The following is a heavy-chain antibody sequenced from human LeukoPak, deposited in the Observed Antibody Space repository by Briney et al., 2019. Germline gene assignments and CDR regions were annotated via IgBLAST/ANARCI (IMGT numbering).Heavy chain of an antibody. CDR2: IYPGDSDT. CDR3: ARGTAKTDDRVYAIDWFDP. Sequence: GESLKISCKASGYSFATYWIGWVRQMPGKGLEWMGIIYPGDSDTRYSPSLKSRVTISVDTSKNQFSLKLSSVTAADTAVYYCARGTAKTDDRVYAIDWFDPWGQGTLVTVSS. V-gene: IGHV5-51*06. J-gene: IGHJ5*02. D-gene: IGHD2-8*01. CDR1: GYSFATYW.